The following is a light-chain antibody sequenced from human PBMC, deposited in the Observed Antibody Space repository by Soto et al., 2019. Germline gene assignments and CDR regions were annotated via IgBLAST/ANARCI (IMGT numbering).Light chain of an antibody. CDR1: QTITSC. CDR3: KHYNSYLTYT. J-gene: IGKJ2*01. CDR2: DAS. Sequence: DIQMTQSPSTLSASVGDRVNITCRASQTITSCLAWYQQKPGKAPKLLIYDASSLESGVPSRFSGSGSGTEFTLTISCLQPDDFAIYYCKHYNSYLTYTFGQGTKLEIK. V-gene: IGKV1-5*01.